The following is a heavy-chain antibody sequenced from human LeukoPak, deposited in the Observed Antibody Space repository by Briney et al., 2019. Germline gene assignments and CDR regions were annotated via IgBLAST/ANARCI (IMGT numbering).Heavy chain of an antibody. D-gene: IGHD2-2*01. CDR3: ARRAPGYCITTSCPDTYYYYYYMDV. CDR2: IKQDGSET. CDR1: GFTFSDYW. V-gene: IGHV3-7*01. Sequence: GGSLRLSCAASGFTFSDYWMHWVRQAPGKGLEWVANIKQDGSETYYVDSLKGRFTVSRDNAKNSVYLQMNNLRAEDTAVYYCARRAPGYCITTSCPDTYYYYYYMDVWGKGTTVTVSS. J-gene: IGHJ6*03.